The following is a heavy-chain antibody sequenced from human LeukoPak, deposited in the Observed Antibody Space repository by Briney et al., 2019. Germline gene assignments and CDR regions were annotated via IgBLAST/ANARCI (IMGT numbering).Heavy chain of an antibody. CDR1: GFTFSRYW. Sequence: GGSLRLSCAASGFTFSRYWMTWVRQAPGKGLEWVANIKQDGSEKYYVDSVKGRFTISRDNAKNSLYLQMNSLRAEDTAVYYCARERNYIAFDYWGQGTLVTVSS. V-gene: IGHV3-7*01. D-gene: IGHD1-7*01. CDR3: ARERNYIAFDY. J-gene: IGHJ4*02. CDR2: IKQDGSEK.